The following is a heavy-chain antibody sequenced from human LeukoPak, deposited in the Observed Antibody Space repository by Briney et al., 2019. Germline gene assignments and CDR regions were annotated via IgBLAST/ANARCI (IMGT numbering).Heavy chain of an antibody. CDR2: ISDSGDTP. CDR3: AKDLYCSSTSCYMDV. J-gene: IGHJ6*03. CDR1: GFTFSSYA. Sequence: GGSLRLSCTASGFTFSSYAMSWVRQAPGKGLKWVSSISDSGDTPYYADSVKGLFTIARDNSKNTLYLQMSSLRAEDTAVYYCAKDLYCSSTSCYMDVWGKGTTVTVSS. D-gene: IGHD2-2*01. V-gene: IGHV3-23*01.